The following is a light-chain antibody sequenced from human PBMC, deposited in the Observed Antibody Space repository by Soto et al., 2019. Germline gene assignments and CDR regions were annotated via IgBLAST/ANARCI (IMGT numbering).Light chain of an antibody. J-gene: IGKJ3*01. CDR3: QQYGSSFT. CDR1: QSVSSSY. Sequence: VLTHSPGTLSLSPVERATLSCRASQSVSSSYLAWYQQKPGQAPRLLISGASSRATGLPDRFSGSGSGTDFPLTISRLEPEDFAVYYCQQYGSSFTFGPGTKVDIK. V-gene: IGKV3-20*01. CDR2: GAS.